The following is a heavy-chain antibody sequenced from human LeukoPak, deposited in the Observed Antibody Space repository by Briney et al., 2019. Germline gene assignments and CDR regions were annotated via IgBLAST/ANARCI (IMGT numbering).Heavy chain of an antibody. J-gene: IGHJ5*02. Sequence: GGSLRLSCAAPGFTFSSYWMHWVRQAPGKGLVWVSRINSDGSSTSYADSVKGRFTISRDNAKNTLYLQMNSLRAEDTAVYYCARDHEQWLVPMNWFDPWGQGTLVTVSS. V-gene: IGHV3-74*01. CDR1: GFTFSSYW. CDR3: ARDHEQWLVPMNWFDP. CDR2: INSDGSST. D-gene: IGHD6-19*01.